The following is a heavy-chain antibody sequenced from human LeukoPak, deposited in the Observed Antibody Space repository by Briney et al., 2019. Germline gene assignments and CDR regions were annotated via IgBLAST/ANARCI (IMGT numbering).Heavy chain of an antibody. CDR3: ARGLEGSSWTDRIDYYMDV. V-gene: IGHV4-59*01. CDR2: IYYSGST. CDR1: GGSISSYY. J-gene: IGHJ6*03. D-gene: IGHD6-13*01. Sequence: SETLSLACTVSGGSISSYYWSWIRQPPGKGLEWIRYIYYSGSTNYNPSLKSRVTISVDTSKNQFSLKLSSVTAADTAVYYCARGLEGSSWTDRIDYYMDVWGKGTTVTVSS.